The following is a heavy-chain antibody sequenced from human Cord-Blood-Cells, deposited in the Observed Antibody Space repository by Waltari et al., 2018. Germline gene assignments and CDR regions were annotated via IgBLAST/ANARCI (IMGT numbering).Heavy chain of an antibody. D-gene: IGHD6-13*01. CDR1: GGSFSGSY. Sequence: QLQLQQWGAGLLKPSETLSLTCAVYGGSFSGSYWSWIRQPPGKGLEWIGEINHSGSTNYNPSLKSRVTISVDTSKNQFSLKLSSVTAADTAVYYCARVHRIAAAGTDVWGQGTTVTVSS. V-gene: IGHV4-34*01. CDR3: ARVHRIAAAGTDV. CDR2: INHSGST. J-gene: IGHJ6*02.